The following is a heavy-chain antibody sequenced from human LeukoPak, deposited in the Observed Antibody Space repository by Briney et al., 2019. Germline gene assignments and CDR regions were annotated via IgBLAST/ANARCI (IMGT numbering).Heavy chain of an antibody. CDR1: GFTFSCYS. D-gene: IGHD6-19*01. V-gene: IGHV3-23*01. CDR3: AKDPPIAVAGRNYNFDY. CDR2: ISGSGGST. Sequence: GSLILSCASSGFTFSCYSMSWVRHPPGKGLGCGSAISGSGGSTNYADSVKCRLTISSDNSKNTLYLQMNSLRAEDTAAYYCAKDPPIAVAGRNYNFDYWGQGTLVTVSS. J-gene: IGHJ4*02.